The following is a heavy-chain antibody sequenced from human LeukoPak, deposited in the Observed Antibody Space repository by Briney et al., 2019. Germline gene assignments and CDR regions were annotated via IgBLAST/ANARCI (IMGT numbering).Heavy chain of an antibody. CDR3: AKVRGVIRALGGSTYYFDY. Sequence: GGSLRLSCAASGFTFSSYAMHWVRQAPGKGLEWVAVISYDGSNKYYADSVKGRFTISRDNSKNTLYLQMNSLRAEDTAVYYCAKVRGVIRALGGSTYYFDYWGQGTLVTVSS. CDR1: GFTFSSYA. V-gene: IGHV3-30*04. J-gene: IGHJ4*02. CDR2: ISYDGSNK. D-gene: IGHD3-10*01.